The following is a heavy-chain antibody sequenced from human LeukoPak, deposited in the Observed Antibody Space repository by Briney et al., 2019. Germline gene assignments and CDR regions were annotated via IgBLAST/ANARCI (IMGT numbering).Heavy chain of an antibody. CDR1: GGSISSSSYY. CDR3: AREVRGVTHYYYYGMDV. V-gene: IGHV4-39*07. J-gene: IGHJ6*02. Sequence: PSETLSLTCTVSGGSISSSSYYWGWIRQPPGKGLEWIGSIYYSGSTYYNPSLKSRVTISVDTSKNQFSLKLSSVTAADTAVYYCAREVRGVTHYYYYGMDVWGQGTTVTVSS. CDR2: IYYSGST. D-gene: IGHD3-10*01.